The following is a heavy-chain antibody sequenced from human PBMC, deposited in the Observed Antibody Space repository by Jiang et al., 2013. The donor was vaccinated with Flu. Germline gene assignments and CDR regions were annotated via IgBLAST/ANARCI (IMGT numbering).Heavy chain of an antibody. J-gene: IGHJ4*02. CDR2: IYYSGST. CDR1: GGSISSHY. D-gene: IGHD3-10*01. V-gene: IGHV4-59*11. CDR3: ASALVWFGEQHDTGDYFDY. Sequence: LLKPSETLSLTCTVSGGSISSHYWSWIRQPPGKGLEWIGYIYYSGSTNYNPSLKSRVTISVDTSKNQFSLKLSSVTAADTAVYYCASALVWFGEQHDTGDYFDYWGPGNPGPPSPQ.